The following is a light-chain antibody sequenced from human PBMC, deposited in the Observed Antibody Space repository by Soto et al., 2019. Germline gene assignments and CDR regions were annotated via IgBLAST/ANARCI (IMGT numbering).Light chain of an antibody. CDR3: EEYATSTQVT. V-gene: IGKV3-20*01. J-gene: IGKJ4*01. Sequence: VLTQSPGTLSLSPGERATLSCRASPSVSSRYLTWYQQKPGPAPRLLIYGASSRATGIPDRFSGSESGTDFILTHTRQENADFAVYYCEEYATSTQVTFGGGTKEAIK. CDR1: PSVSSRY. CDR2: GAS.